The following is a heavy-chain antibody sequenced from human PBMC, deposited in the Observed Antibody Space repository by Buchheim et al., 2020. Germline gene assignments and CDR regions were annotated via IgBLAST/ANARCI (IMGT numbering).Heavy chain of an antibody. D-gene: IGHD2/OR15-2a*01. CDR3: ARGRGFYFPFY. J-gene: IGHJ4*02. CDR1: GYSFTSFD. Sequence: QVRLVQSGAEVKKPGASVKVSCKVSGYSFTSFDINWVRQATGQGLEWMGGINTATGDTAYAQKFQGRDTLTRDTSITTASLELGALTSADTAVYYCARGRGFYFPFYWGQGTL. CDR2: INTATGDT. V-gene: IGHV1-8*01.